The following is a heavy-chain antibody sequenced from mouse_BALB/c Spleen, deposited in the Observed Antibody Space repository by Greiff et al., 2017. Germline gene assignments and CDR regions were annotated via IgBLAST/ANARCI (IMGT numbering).Heavy chain of an antibody. CDR2: INPSTGYT. Sequence: QVQLQQSGADLAKPGASVKMSCKASGYTFTSYWMHWVKQRPGQGLEWIGYINPSTGYTEYNQKFKDKATLTADKSSSTAYMQLSSLTSEDSAVYYCASYDDEVYYYAMDYWGQGTSVTVSS. V-gene: IGHV1-7*01. CDR3: ASYDDEVYYYAMDY. CDR1: GYTFTSYW. J-gene: IGHJ4*01. D-gene: IGHD2-4*01.